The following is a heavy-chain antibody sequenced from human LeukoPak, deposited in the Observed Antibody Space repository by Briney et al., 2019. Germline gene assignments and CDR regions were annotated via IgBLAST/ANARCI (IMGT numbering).Heavy chain of an antibody. V-gene: IGHV4-34*01. J-gene: IGHJ4*02. CDR2: INHSGST. Sequence: SETLSLTCAVYGGSFSGYYWSWIRQPPGKGLEWIGEINHSGSTNYNPSLKSRVTISVDTSKNHFSLKLSSVTAADTAVYYCARVPNYYDSSGYLYWGQGTLVTVSS. CDR3: ARVPNYYDSSGYLY. D-gene: IGHD3-22*01. CDR1: GGSFSGYY.